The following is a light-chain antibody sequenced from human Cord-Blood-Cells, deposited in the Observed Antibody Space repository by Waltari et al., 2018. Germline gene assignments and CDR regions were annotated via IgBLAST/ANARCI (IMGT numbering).Light chain of an antibody. CDR2: EGS. V-gene: IGLV2-23*01. CDR3: CSYAGSSTVV. Sequence: QSALTQPASVSGSPGQSITISCTGTSSDVGSYNLVSWYQQHPGKAPKLMIYEGSKRPSVVSNRFSGSKSGNTASLTISGLQAEDEAYYYCCSYAGSSTVVFGGGTKLTVL. J-gene: IGLJ2*01. CDR1: SSDVGSYNL.